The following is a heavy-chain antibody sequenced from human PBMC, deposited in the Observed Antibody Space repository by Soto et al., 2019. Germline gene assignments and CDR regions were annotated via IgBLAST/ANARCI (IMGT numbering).Heavy chain of an antibody. J-gene: IGHJ3*02. CDR3: ARLLSGDDAFDI. V-gene: IGHV4-39*01. D-gene: IGHD1-26*01. CDR1: GGSISSSSYY. Sequence: SETLSLTCTVSGGSISSSSYYWGWIRQPPGKGLEWIGSIYYSGSTYYNPSLKSRVTISVDTSKNQFSLKLSSVTAADTALYYCARLLSGDDAFDIWGQGTMVTVSS. CDR2: IYYSGST.